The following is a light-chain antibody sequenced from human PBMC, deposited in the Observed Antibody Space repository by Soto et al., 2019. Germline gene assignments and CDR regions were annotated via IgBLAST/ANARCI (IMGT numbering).Light chain of an antibody. CDR1: SSDVGGHNA. J-gene: IGLJ2*01. CDR2: DVS. Sequence: QSVLTQPRSVSGSTRQSVTSSCTGSSSDVGGHNAVSWYQQHPGKAPKVLIHDVSKRPSGVPDRFSGSKSGNTASLTISGLQTEDEADYYCCSYAGSYTVIFGGGTKLTVL. CDR3: CSYAGSYTVI. V-gene: IGLV2-11*01.